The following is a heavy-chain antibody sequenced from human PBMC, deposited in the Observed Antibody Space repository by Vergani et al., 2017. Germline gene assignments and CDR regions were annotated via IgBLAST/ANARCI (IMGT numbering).Heavy chain of an antibody. CDR3: AGYCTSGVCPDNYGMDV. Sequence: QVQLVESGGGVVQPGTSLRLSCEASGFKFSQFGMHWVRQGPGKGLEWVAFISYDGSKTQYADSEKGRVTISRDNSKNTVGLEMSSLRVDDTATYYCAGYCTSGVCPDNYGMDVWGQGATVTVSS. D-gene: IGHD2-8*01. CDR2: ISYDGSKT. J-gene: IGHJ6*02. CDR1: GFKFSQFG. V-gene: IGHV3-33*05.